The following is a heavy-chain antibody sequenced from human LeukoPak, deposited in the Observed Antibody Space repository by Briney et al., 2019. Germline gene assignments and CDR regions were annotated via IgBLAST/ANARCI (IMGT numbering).Heavy chain of an antibody. J-gene: IGHJ4*02. CDR3: ASSDGRMEY. CDR1: GGSISSYY. V-gene: IGHV4-59*08. CDR2: IFYSGSA. D-gene: IGHD5-24*01. Sequence: SETLSLTCTVSGGSISSYYWNWIRQPPGKGLEWVGYIFYSGSASYNPSLKSRVTISVDTSKNQFSLKLNSVTAADTAVYYCASSDGRMEYWGQGTLVTVSS.